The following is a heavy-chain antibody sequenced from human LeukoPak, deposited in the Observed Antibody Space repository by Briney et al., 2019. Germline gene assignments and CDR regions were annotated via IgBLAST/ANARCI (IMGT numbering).Heavy chain of an antibody. V-gene: IGHV4-39*01. Sequence: SETLSLTCTVSGGSISSSTYYWGWIRQPPGKGLEWIGSIYYSGSTYYNPSLKSRVTISVDTSKNQFSLKLSSVTAADTAVYYCARHNPFHGNSDYEAIDYWGQGTLVTVSS. CDR1: GGSISSSTYY. CDR2: IYYSGST. D-gene: IGHD4/OR15-4a*01. J-gene: IGHJ4*02. CDR3: ARHNPFHGNSDYEAIDY.